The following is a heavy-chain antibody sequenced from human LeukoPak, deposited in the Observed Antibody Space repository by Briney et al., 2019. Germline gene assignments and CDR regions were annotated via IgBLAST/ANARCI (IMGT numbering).Heavy chain of an antibody. CDR2: IYYSGST. CDR1: GGSISTSSYY. Sequence: SETLSLTCTVSGGSISTSSYYWGWIRQPPGKGLEWIGSIYYSGSTYYNPSLKSRVTISIDTSKNQFSLRLSSVTAADTAVYYCARSPIVGATNWGQGTLVIVSS. J-gene: IGHJ4*02. CDR3: ARSPIVGATN. V-gene: IGHV4-39*01. D-gene: IGHD1-26*01.